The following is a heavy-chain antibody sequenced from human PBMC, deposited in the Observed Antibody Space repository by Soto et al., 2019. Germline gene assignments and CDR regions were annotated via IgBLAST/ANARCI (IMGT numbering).Heavy chain of an antibody. V-gene: IGHV1-69*13. CDR2: IIPIFGTA. D-gene: IGHD7-27*01. CDR3: AREGNWDLDY. Sequence: GASVKVSCKASGGTFSSYAISWVRQAPGQGLEWMGGIIPIFGTANYAQKFQGRVTITADESTRTAYMELSSLRSEDTAVYYCAREGNWDLDYWGQETLVTVSS. J-gene: IGHJ4*02. CDR1: GGTFSSYA.